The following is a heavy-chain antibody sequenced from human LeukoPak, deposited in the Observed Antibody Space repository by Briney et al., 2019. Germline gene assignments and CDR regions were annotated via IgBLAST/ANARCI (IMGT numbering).Heavy chain of an antibody. Sequence: GGSLRLSCAASGFTFDNYGINWVRQAPGKGLEWVSRIHWNGGRTGYADSVKGRFTISRDNAKNSLYLQMNSLRAEDTAVYYCARDYELLAFDIWGQGTMVTVSS. CDR3: ARDYELLAFDI. J-gene: IGHJ3*02. CDR2: IHWNGGRT. CDR1: GFTFDNYG. D-gene: IGHD3-3*01. V-gene: IGHV3-20*04.